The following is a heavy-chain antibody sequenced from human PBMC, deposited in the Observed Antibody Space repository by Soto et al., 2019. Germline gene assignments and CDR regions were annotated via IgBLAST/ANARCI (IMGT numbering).Heavy chain of an antibody. Sequence: ASLKVSCKASGYTITAYYIHWVRQAPGQGLEWMGWIDPRNGGTVYAQKFQGRVTMTRDTSISTVYMDLSGLGSDDTALYFCARDDYGIYPYWGQGSLVTVSS. CDR1: GYTITAYY. V-gene: IGHV1-2*02. J-gene: IGHJ4*02. D-gene: IGHD1-26*01. CDR2: IDPRNGGT. CDR3: ARDDYGIYPY.